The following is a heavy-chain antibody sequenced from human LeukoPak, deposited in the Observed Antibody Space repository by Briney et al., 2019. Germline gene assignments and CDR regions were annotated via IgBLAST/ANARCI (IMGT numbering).Heavy chain of an antibody. CDR1: GFTYYDYA. D-gene: IGHD5-12*01. CDR2: IEWNGGST. CDR3: ARPVDIVANGNPYFFMAV. V-gene: IGHV3-20*04. J-gene: IGHJ6*03. Sequence: GGSLRLSCTASGFTYYDYAMSWVRPGPGKGLEWVSGIEWNGGSTAYAESVKGRFTISRDNAKNSLYLQMNSLRAEDTALYYCARPVDIVANGNPYFFMAVRGKGTTVT.